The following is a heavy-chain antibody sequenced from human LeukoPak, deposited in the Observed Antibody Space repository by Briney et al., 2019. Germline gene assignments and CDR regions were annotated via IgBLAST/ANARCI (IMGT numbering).Heavy chain of an antibody. CDR2: IYTGGIT. Sequence: SETLSLTCTVSGGSLNSGSYFWGWLRQPAGTGLEWIGRIYTGGITNYNSSLMSRATISIDTSKNQFSLKLSSVTAADTAVYYCARSNSGSYRELDYWGQGALVTVSS. CDR1: GGSLNSGSYF. D-gene: IGHD1-26*01. V-gene: IGHV4-61*02. CDR3: ARSNSGSYRELDY. J-gene: IGHJ4*02.